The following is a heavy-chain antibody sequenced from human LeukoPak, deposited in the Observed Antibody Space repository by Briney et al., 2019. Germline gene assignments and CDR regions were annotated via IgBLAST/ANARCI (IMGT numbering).Heavy chain of an antibody. CDR1: GGSMKRSY. Sequence: SETLSLTCLVSGGSMKRSYWTWIRQAPGKGLEWIGNIDDSGNTNYSPSLKSRVTISLDTSKSQFSLRVTSVTAADRALYFCARDSSPAALPYMDAWGKGTTVTVSS. D-gene: IGHD2-2*01. CDR3: ARDSSPAALPYMDA. J-gene: IGHJ6*03. CDR2: IDDSGNT. V-gene: IGHV4-59*01.